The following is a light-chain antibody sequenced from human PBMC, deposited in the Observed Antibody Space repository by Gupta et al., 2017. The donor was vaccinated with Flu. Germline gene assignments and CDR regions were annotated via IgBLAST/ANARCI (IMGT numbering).Light chain of an antibody. CDR2: KSN. V-gene: IGLV1-47*01. J-gene: IGLJ2*01. Sequence: SVLTQPPSPTGTPGQRVTFSCSGGNSNIGINYVYWYQQLPGAAPKLIIYKSNPRPSGVPARFSGSKYGTSASLPTSGLRAEDEADYYCATVDDIRSAVVFGGGTKLTVL. CDR1: NSNIGINY. CDR3: ATVDDIRSAVV.